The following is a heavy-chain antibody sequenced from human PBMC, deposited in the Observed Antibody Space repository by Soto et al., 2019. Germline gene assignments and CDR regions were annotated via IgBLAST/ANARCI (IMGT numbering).Heavy chain of an antibody. J-gene: IGHJ4*02. CDR1: GFTFSSYG. D-gene: IGHD3-10*01. Sequence: QVQLVESGGGVVQPGRSLRLSCAASGFTFSSYGMHWVRQAPGKGLEWVAVISYDGSKKYYADSVKGRFTISRDNSKNALYLQMNRLRAEDTAVYYCAKGAPAGDQVDYWGQGTLVTVSS. V-gene: IGHV3-30*18. CDR3: AKGAPAGDQVDY. CDR2: ISYDGSKK.